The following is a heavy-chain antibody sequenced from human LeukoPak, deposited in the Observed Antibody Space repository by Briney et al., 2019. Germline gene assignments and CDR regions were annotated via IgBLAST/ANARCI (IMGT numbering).Heavy chain of an antibody. CDR2: VYTNGGT. Sequence: SETLSLTCTVSGGSLITYYWNWIRQPAGKGLGWIGRVYTNGGTNYNPSLKSRLTVSVDTSKNQFSLSLSSVTAADTAVYYCASGSDSIGYSGGGILDYWGQGILVTASS. V-gene: IGHV4-4*07. J-gene: IGHJ4*02. D-gene: IGHD6-19*01. CDR1: GGSLITYY. CDR3: ASGSDSIGYSGGGILDY.